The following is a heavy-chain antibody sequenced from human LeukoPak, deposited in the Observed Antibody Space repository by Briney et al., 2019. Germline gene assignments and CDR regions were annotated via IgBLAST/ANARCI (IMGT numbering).Heavy chain of an antibody. Sequence: SETLSLTCTVSGGSISSGGYSWSWIRQHPGKGLEWIGYIYYSGSTYYNPSLKSRVTISVDTSKNQFSLKLSSVTAADTAIYYCARDRGGYTNLDYWGQGTLVTVSS. V-gene: IGHV4-31*03. D-gene: IGHD5-24*01. CDR1: GGSISSGGYS. CDR3: ARDRGGYTNLDY. CDR2: IYYSGST. J-gene: IGHJ4*02.